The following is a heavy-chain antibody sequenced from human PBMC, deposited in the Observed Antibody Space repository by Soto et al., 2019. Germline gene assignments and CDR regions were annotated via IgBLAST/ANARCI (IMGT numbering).Heavy chain of an antibody. J-gene: IGHJ6*03. CDR2: ISSSSSYI. CDR1: GFTFSSYS. V-gene: IGHV3-21*01. D-gene: IGHD2-2*01. CDR3: ARDRVVVVPAARGDYYYMDV. Sequence: RGSLRLSCAASGFTFSSYSMNWVRQAPGKGLEWVSSISSSSSYIYYADSVKGRFTISRDNAKNSLYLQMNSLRAEDTAVYYCARDRVVVVPAARGDYYYMDVWGKGTTVTVSS.